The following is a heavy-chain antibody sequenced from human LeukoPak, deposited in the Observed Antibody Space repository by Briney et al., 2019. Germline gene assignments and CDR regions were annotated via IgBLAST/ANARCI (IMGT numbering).Heavy chain of an antibody. CDR2: IYYSGST. CDR1: GGSISSYY. J-gene: IGHJ5*02. Sequence: SETPSLTCTVSGGSISSYYWSWIRQPPGKGLEWIGYIYYSGSTNYNPSLKSRVTISVDTSKNQFSLKLSYVTAADTAVYYCASLHYDFWSGYYSDFGWFDPWGQGTLVTVSS. CDR3: ASLHYDFWSGYYSDFGWFDP. D-gene: IGHD3-3*01. V-gene: IGHV4-59*01.